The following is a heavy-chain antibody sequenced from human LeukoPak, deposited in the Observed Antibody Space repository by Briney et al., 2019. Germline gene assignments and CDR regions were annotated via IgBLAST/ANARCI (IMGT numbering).Heavy chain of an antibody. CDR2: ISYDGSNK. CDR3: ATGGKFDFWSGYHIDN. D-gene: IGHD3-3*01. J-gene: IGHJ4*02. V-gene: IGHV3-30*04. CDR1: RFTFSSNA. Sequence: GGSLRLSCEVSRFTFSSNAMHWVRQAPGKGLEWVAVISYDGSNKNFADSVKGRFTVSRDNSKHTLYLHMNSLRSDDTAMYYCATGGKFDFWSGYHIDNWGQGTLVTVSS.